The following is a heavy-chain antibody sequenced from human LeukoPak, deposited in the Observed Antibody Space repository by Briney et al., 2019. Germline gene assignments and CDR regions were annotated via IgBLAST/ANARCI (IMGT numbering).Heavy chain of an antibody. CDR2: ICYCGYIT. CDR3: VRAYCDVPTCQGRVPFDI. V-gene: IGHV3-30-3*01. CDR1: GFTFRDYA. J-gene: IGHJ3*02. Sequence: RLSCAASGFTFRDYAMHWVRQAPGKGLEWVAVICYCGYITDYSHSLKGRFTVSRDVSKNSLYLQMDSLTVEDTALYCCVRAYCDVPTCQGRVPFDIWGQGTMVTV. D-gene: IGHD2-21*01.